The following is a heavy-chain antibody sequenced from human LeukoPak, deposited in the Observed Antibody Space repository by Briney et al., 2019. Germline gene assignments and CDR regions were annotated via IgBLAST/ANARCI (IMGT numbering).Heavy chain of an antibody. D-gene: IGHD6-19*01. J-gene: IGHJ4*02. Sequence: ASVKVSCKASGYTFTGYYMHWVRQAPGQGLEWMGWINPNSGGTNYAQKFQGGVTMTRDTSISTAYMELSRLRSDDTAVYYCARDWLSVAGTFDYWGQGTLVTASS. CDR3: ARDWLSVAGTFDY. V-gene: IGHV1-2*02. CDR2: INPNSGGT. CDR1: GYTFTGYY.